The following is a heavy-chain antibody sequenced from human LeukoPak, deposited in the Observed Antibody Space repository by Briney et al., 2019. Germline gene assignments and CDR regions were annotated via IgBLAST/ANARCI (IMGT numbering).Heavy chain of an antibody. V-gene: IGHV4-34*01. CDR2: INHSGST. Sequence: SETLSLTCAVYGGSFSGDYWNWIRQPPGKGLEWIGEINHSGSTNSNPSLKSRVTISVDRSENQFSLRLSSVTAADTAVYYCARRPRYSSGWYYFDSWGQGTLVTVSS. CDR3: ARRPRYSSGWYYFDS. J-gene: IGHJ4*02. D-gene: IGHD6-19*01. CDR1: GGSFSGDY.